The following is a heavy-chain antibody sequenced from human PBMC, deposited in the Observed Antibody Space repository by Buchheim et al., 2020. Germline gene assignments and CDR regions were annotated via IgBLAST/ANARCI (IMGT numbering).Heavy chain of an antibody. CDR2: IYYSGST. CDR3: ARISGSYWY. Sequence: QLQLQESGPGLVKPSETLSLTRTVSGGSISSSSYYWGWIRQPPGKGLEWIGSIYYSGSTSYNSSLKSRVTISVDTSKNQCALKLSSVTAADTAVYYCARISGSYWYWGQGTL. D-gene: IGHD1-26*01. J-gene: IGHJ4*02. CDR1: GGSISSSSYY. V-gene: IGHV4-39*07.